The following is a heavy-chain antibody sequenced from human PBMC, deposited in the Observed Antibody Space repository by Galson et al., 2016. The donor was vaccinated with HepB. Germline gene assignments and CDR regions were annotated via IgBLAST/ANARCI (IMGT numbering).Heavy chain of an antibody. J-gene: IGHJ4*02. CDR3: AKYRAATAYADF. CDR1: AYTFTGYG. Sequence: SVKVSCKASAYTFTGYGISWVRQAPGQRLEWMGWISAYNGDTKYAQKFQGRVTITTDTSTSTAYMELRSLRSDDTAVYYCAKYRAATAYADFWGQGTLVTVSS. D-gene: IGHD6-25*01. V-gene: IGHV1-18*01. CDR2: ISAYNGDT.